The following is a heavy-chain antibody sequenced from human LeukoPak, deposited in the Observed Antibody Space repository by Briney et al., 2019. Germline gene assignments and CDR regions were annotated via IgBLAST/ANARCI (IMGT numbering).Heavy chain of an antibody. CDR3: AKEWGYYGSGSYYVDY. V-gene: IGHV3-30*02. Sequence: PGGSLRLSCAASGFTFSSYGMHWVRQAPGKGLEWVAFIRYDGSNKYYADSVKGRFTISRDNSKNTLYLQMNSLRAEDTAVYYCAKEWGYYGSGSYYVDYWGQGTLVTVSS. CDR1: GFTFSSYG. J-gene: IGHJ4*02. CDR2: IRYDGSNK. D-gene: IGHD3-10*01.